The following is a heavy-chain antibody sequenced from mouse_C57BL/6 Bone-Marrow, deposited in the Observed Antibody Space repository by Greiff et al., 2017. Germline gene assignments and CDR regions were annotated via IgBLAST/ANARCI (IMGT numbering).Heavy chain of an antibody. CDR2: IYPGNSDT. CDR1: GYTFTSYW. CDR3: TSPFMATVVAPDV. V-gene: IGHV1-5*01. J-gene: IGHJ1*03. Sequence: VQLQQSGTVLARPGASVKMSCKTSGYTFTSYWMHWVKQRPGQGLEWIGAIYPGNSDTSYNQKFKGKAKLTAVTSASTAYMELSSLTNEDAAVYYCTSPFMATVVAPDVWGTGTTVTVSS. D-gene: IGHD1-1*01.